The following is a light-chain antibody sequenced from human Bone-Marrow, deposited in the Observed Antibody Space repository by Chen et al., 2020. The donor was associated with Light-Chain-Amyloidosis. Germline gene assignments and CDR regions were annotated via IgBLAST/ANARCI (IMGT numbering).Light chain of an antibody. CDR1: SLRRYY. CDR2: DRK. V-gene: IGLV3-19*01. J-gene: IGLJ2*01. CDR3: SSRDNSDDLVI. Sequence: SSELTQDPAVSVALGQPVRITCQGDSLRRYYTSWYQQKPGQAPVLVIFDRKNRPTGIPDRFSGSSSGDTALLTITGVQAADEADYYCSSRDNSDDLVIFGGGTKLTVL.